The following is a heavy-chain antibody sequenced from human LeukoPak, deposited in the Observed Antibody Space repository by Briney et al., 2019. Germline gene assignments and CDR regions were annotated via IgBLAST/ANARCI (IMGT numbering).Heavy chain of an antibody. CDR2: ISSSSSYI. CDR1: GFTFSSYS. V-gene: IGHV3-21*01. D-gene: IGHD3-10*01. Sequence: GGSLRLSCAASGFTFSSYSMNWVRQAPGKGLEWVSSISSSSSYIYYADSVKGRFTISGDNAKNSLYLQMNSLRAEGTAVYYCARELWFGESYWGQGTLVTVSS. J-gene: IGHJ4*02. CDR3: ARELWFGESY.